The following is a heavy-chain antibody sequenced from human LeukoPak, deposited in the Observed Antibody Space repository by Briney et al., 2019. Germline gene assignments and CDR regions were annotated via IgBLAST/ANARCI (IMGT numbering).Heavy chain of an antibody. CDR2: INHSGST. J-gene: IGHJ4*02. CDR3: ARDMVRGVRFDY. CDR1: GGSFSGYY. D-gene: IGHD3-10*01. Sequence: PSETLSLTCAVYGGSFSGYYWSWIRQPPGKGLEWIGEINHSGSTDYNPSLKSRVTISVDTSKNQFSLKLSSVTAADTAVYYCARDMVRGVRFDYWGQGTLVTVSS. V-gene: IGHV4-34*01.